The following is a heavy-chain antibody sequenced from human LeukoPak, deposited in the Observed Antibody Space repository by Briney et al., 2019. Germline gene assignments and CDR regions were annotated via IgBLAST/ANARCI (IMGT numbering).Heavy chain of an antibody. CDR3: ARHSRGGYNYPIFDY. D-gene: IGHD5-24*01. CDR2: IYYSGST. V-gene: IGHV4-39*01. Sequence: SETLSLTCTVSGGPISSSSYYWGWIRQPPGKGLEWIGSIYYSGSTYYNPSLKSRVTISVDTSKNQFSLKLSSVTAADTAVYYCARHSRGGYNYPIFDYWGQGTLVTVSS. CDR1: GGPISSSSYY. J-gene: IGHJ4*02.